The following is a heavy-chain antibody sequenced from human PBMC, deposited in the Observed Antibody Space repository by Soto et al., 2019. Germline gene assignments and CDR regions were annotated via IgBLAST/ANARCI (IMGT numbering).Heavy chain of an antibody. CDR3: VTFRRSNTWYGGGY. Sequence: LQLQESGPGLVKPSETLSLTCTVSGGSISSSSYYWGWIRQPPGKGLEWVGRIKSKTDGGSTDYSAPVKGRFTISRDDTTDTLYLQMNGLKTEDTAVYYCVTFRRSNTWYGGGYWGQGALVTVSS. J-gene: IGHJ4*02. CDR2: IKSKTDGGST. CDR1: GGSISSSSYY. D-gene: IGHD6-13*01. V-gene: IGHV3-15*01.